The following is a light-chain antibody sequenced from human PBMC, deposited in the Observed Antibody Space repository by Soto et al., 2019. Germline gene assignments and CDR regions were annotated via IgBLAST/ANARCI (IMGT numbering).Light chain of an antibody. CDR1: QSVGTY. Sequence: ESVLTQSPATLSLSPGERATLSCRASQSVGTYLAWYQHRRGQAPRLLIYDASNRATGIPARFSGSGSGTDLTLTITSLEPEDFALYYCPQRSSWPPVYTFGQGTKLEIK. V-gene: IGKV3-11*01. J-gene: IGKJ2*01. CDR2: DAS. CDR3: PQRSSWPPVYT.